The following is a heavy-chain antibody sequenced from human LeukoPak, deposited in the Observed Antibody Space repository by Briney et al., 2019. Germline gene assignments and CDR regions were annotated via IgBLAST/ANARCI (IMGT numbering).Heavy chain of an antibody. CDR3: TTVSYVGGY. V-gene: IGHV3-15*01. CDR2: SKSKTDGGTT. D-gene: IGHD3-10*02. CDR1: GFTFSNAW. J-gene: IGHJ4*02. Sequence: PGGSLRLSCSASGFTFSNAWMSWVRQAPGEGLEWVGRSKSKTDGGTTDYAEPVKGRFTISRDESKNMLYLQMNSLKIEDTAVYYCTTVSYVGGYWGQGTLVTVSS.